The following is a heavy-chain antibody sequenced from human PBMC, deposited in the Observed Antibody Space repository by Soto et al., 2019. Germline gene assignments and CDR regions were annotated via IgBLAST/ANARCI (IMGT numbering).Heavy chain of an antibody. CDR1: GGSISSSSYY. J-gene: IGHJ4*02. Sequence: PSETLSLTCTVSGGSISSSSYYWGWIRQPPGKGLEWIGSIYYSGSTYYNPSLKSRVTISVDTSKNQLSLKLSAVTAADTAVYYCARQLVVVVPAANKAGGHDYMDYWGQGTLVTVSS. V-gene: IGHV4-39*01. CDR3: ARQLVVVVPAANKAGGHDYMDY. CDR2: IYYSGST. D-gene: IGHD2-2*01.